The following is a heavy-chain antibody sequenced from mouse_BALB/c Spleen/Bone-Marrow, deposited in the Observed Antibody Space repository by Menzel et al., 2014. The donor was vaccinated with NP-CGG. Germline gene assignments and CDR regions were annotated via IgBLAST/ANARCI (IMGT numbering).Heavy chain of an antibody. D-gene: IGHD1-1*01. V-gene: IGHV1-9*01. CDR3: AREDITTVVEMDY. Sequence: VQGVESGAELMKPGASVKISCKATGYTFSSYWIEWVKQRPGHGLEWIGEILPGSGNTNYNEKFKGEATFTADTSSNTAYMQLSSLTSEDSAVYYCAREDITTVVEMDYWGQGTSVTVSS. CDR2: ILPGSGNT. CDR1: GYTFSSYW. J-gene: IGHJ4*01.